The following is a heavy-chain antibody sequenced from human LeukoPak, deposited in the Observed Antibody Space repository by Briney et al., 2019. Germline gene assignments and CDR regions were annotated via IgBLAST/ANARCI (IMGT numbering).Heavy chain of an antibody. CDR3: ATDYYDRSGDYTFDH. V-gene: IGHV3-23*01. CDR1: GFAFRDYA. D-gene: IGHD3-22*01. CDR2: ISGGGATT. Sequence: HPGGSLRFSCAASGFAFRDYAMSWVRQAPGKGLEWVSVISGGGATTHYTDSVKGRFTISRDNYKNTVSLQMNSLRAEDTAVYYCATDYYDRSGDYTFDHWGQGTQVTVSS. J-gene: IGHJ4*02.